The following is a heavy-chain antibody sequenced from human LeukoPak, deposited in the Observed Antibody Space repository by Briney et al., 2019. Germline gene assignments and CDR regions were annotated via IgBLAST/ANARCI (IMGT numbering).Heavy chain of an antibody. CDR3: ARQTHQGKNWNYGY. V-gene: IGHV1-8*03. J-gene: IGHJ4*02. CDR1: GSTFISYD. Sequence: PVASVKVSCKASGSTFISYDINWVRQATGQGLEWMAYMNPNSGNTGYAQTFQGRVTITWNTSIDTAYMELSSLRSDDTAVYYCARQTHQGKNWNYGYWGQGTLVTVSS. D-gene: IGHD1-1*01. CDR2: MNPNSGNT.